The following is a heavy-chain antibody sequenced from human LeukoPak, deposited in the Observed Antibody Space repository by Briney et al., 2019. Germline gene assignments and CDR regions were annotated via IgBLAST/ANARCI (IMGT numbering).Heavy chain of an antibody. CDR2: ISGSGGST. V-gene: IGHV3-23*01. J-gene: IGHJ3*02. D-gene: IGHD3-22*01. Sequence: GGSLRLSCAASGFTFRNYGLSWVRQAPGKGLEWVSGISGSGGSTYYANSVKGRFTISRDNSKNTLYLQMNSLRAEDTAVYYCAKDSTYYYDSLLRVAFDIWGQGTMVTVSS. CDR3: AKDSTYYYDSLLRVAFDI. CDR1: GFTFRNYG.